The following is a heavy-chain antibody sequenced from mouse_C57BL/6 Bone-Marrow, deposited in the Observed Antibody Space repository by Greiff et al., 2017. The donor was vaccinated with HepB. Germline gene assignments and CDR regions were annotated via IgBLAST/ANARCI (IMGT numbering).Heavy chain of an antibody. CDR3: EREVVLRLVATSGMDY. CDR1: GYTFTSYW. Sequence: QVQLKQPGAELVKPGASVKMSCKASGYTFTSYWITWVKQRPGQGLEWIGDIYPGSGSTNYNEKFKSKVTLTVDTSSSAAYMQLSSLTSEDSAVYYCEREVVLRLVATSGMDYWGQGTSVTVSS. D-gene: IGHD1-1*01. CDR2: IYPGSGST. V-gene: IGHV1-55*01. J-gene: IGHJ4*01.